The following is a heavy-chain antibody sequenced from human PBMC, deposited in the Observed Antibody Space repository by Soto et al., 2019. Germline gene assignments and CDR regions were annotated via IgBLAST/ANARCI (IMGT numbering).Heavy chain of an antibody. Sequence: QVQLVQSGAEVKEPGSSVRVSCKASGGTFDNFIMNWVRQTPGRGLEWMGGIVPMLGTPTYAEKFKGRVTITATGSTSTMDVEVTSLRSEDTAIYYCARNGTYSSSLSQYSGMDVWGQGTTVTVSS. CDR2: IVPMLGTP. V-gene: IGHV1-69*01. J-gene: IGHJ6*02. D-gene: IGHD1-26*01. CDR3: ARNGTYSSSLSQYSGMDV. CDR1: GGTFDNFI.